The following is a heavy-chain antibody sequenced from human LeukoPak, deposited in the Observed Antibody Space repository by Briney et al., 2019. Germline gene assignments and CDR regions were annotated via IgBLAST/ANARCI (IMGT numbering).Heavy chain of an antibody. CDR2: IYTSGST. J-gene: IGHJ3*02. V-gene: IGHV4-61*02. D-gene: IGHD1-7*01. Sequence: SQTLSLTCTVSGDSISSGSYYWSWLRQPAGKGLEWIGRIYTSGSTNYNPSLKSRVTISVDTSKNQFSLKLSSVTAADTAVYYCARDLSWNYLGAFDIWGQGTMVTVSS. CDR3: ARDLSWNYLGAFDI. CDR1: GDSISSGSYY.